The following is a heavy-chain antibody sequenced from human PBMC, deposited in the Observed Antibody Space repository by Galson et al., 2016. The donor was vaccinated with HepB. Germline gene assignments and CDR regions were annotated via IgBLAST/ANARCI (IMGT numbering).Heavy chain of an antibody. CDR1: GGSIRNYF. J-gene: IGHJ4*02. Sequence: ETLSLTCTIPGGSIRNYFWSWIRQPPGKGLEWIGYIAYNGRTNYNPSPKSRVIISMDTSKNYFSLRLSSVAAADTAVYYCARQTTFGVVTYFDLWGQGTLVTVSS. CDR3: ARQTTFGVVTYFDL. V-gene: IGHV4-59*01. CDR2: IAYNGRT. D-gene: IGHD3-3*01.